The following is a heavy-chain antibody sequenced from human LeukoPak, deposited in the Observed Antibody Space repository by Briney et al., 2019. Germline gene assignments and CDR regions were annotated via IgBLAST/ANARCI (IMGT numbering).Heavy chain of an antibody. V-gene: IGHV3-48*04. D-gene: IGHD1-26*01. J-gene: IGHJ4*02. CDR3: ARDNVSGYSEPKFDY. CDR1: GFTFSSWS. Sequence: GGSLRLSCAASGFTFSSWSMSWVRQAPGKGLEWLSYIGSIGTTIYYADSVKGRLTISRDNAKNSLYLQMNSLRAEDTAVYYCARDNVSGYSEPKFDYWGQGTLVTVSS. CDR2: IGSIGTTI.